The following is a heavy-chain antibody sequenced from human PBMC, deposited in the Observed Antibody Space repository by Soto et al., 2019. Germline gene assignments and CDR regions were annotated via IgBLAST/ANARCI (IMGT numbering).Heavy chain of an antibody. D-gene: IGHD3-9*01. J-gene: IGHJ5*02. CDR2: MNPNSGNT. CDR3: ARDGPYYDILTGYSATGNWFDP. CDR1: GYTFTSYD. V-gene: IGHV1-8*01. Sequence: GASVKVSCKASGYTFTSYDINWVRQATGQGLEWMGWMNPNSGNTGYAQKFQGRVTMTRNTSISTAYMELSSLRSEDTAVYYCARDGPYYDILTGYSATGNWFDPWGQGTLVTVSS.